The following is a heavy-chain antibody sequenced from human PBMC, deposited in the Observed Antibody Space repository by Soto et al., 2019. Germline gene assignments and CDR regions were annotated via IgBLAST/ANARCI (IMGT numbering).Heavy chain of an antibody. CDR1: GYTFTSYG. J-gene: IGHJ4*02. Sequence: QVQLVQSGAEVKKPGASVKVSCKASGYTFTSYGITWVRQAPGHGLECMGWISAYNGNTNYAQKLQGRDTMTTDTSTSTAYMELRSLRTDDTAVYYWPRGNEVVPMYYFDYWGQGTLVTVSS. CDR2: ISAYNGNT. CDR3: PRGNEVVPMYYFDY. V-gene: IGHV1-18*01. D-gene: IGHD3-10*02.